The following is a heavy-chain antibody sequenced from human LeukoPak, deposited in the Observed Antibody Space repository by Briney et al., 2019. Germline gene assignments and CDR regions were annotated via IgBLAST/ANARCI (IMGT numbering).Heavy chain of an antibody. J-gene: IGHJ4*02. CDR2: MNQEGSSI. CDR1: GFMFSSNW. V-gene: IGHV3-7*03. D-gene: IGHD2/OR15-2a*01. Sequence: GGSLRLSCAASGFMFSSNWMSWVRLAPGKGLEWVVKMNQEGSSISYVDSVKGRFTISRDNAKNSLFLQMNSLRAEDTAVYYCVTADSSRNDFAHWGQGTLVTVSS. CDR3: VTADSSRNDFAH.